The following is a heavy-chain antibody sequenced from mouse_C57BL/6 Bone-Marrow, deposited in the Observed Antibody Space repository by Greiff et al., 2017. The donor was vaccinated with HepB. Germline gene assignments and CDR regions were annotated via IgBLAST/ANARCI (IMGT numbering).Heavy chain of an antibody. CDR3: ARPHYGSSSYYFDY. V-gene: IGHV1-50*01. Sequence: QVQLQQPGAELVKPGASVKLSCKASGYTFTSYWMQWVKQRPGQGLEWIGEIDPSDSYTNYNQKFKGKATLTVDTSSSPAYMQLSSLTSEDSAVYYCARPHYGSSSYYFDYWGQGTTLTVSS. D-gene: IGHD1-1*01. CDR2: IDPSDSYT. J-gene: IGHJ2*01. CDR1: GYTFTSYW.